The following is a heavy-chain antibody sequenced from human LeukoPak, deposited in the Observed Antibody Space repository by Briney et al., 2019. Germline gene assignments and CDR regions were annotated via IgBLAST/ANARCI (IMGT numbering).Heavy chain of an antibody. Sequence: PGGSLRLSCAASGFTFSSYSMNWVRQAPGKGLEWVSSISSSSSYIYYADSVKGRFTISRDNAKNSLYLQMNSLRAEDTAVYYCARYYYDSSGYLSYWYFDLWGRGTLVTVSS. V-gene: IGHV3-21*01. D-gene: IGHD3-22*01. CDR1: GFTFSSYS. CDR3: ARYYYDSSGYLSYWYFDL. CDR2: ISSSSSYI. J-gene: IGHJ2*01.